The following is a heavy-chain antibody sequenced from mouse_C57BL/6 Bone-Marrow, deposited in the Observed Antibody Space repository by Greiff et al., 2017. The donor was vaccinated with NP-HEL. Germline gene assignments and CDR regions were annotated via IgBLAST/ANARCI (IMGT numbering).Heavy chain of an antibody. J-gene: IGHJ1*03. CDR2: IYPRSGNT. D-gene: IGHD1-1*01. Sequence: VKLVESGAELARPGASVQLSCKASGYTFTSYGISWVKQRTGQGLEWIGEIYPRSGNTYYNEKFKGKATLTADKSSSTAYMELRSLTSEDSAVYFCARRYYGSPYWYFDVWGRGTTVTVSS. CDR3: ARRYYGSPYWYFDV. CDR1: GYTFTSYG. V-gene: IGHV1-81*01.